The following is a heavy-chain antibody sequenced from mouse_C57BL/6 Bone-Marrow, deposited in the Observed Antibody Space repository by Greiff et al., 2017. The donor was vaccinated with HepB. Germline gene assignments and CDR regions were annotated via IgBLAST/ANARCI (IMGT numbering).Heavy chain of an antibody. Sequence: EAGGLDFSRYWMSWVRRAPGKGLEWIGEINPDSSTINYAPSLKDKFIISRDNAKNTLYLQMSKVRSEDTALYYCARRNYYGSSYRYFDVWGTGTTVTVSS. V-gene: IGHV4-1*01. CDR3: ARRNYYGSSYRYFDV. D-gene: IGHD1-1*01. J-gene: IGHJ1*03. CDR1: GLDFSRYW. CDR2: INPDSSTI.